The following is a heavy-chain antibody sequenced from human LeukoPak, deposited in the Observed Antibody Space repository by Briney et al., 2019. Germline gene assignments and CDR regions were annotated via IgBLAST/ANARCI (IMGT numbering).Heavy chain of an antibody. J-gene: IGHJ4*02. CDR3: AKDRAPYYYGSGSLGHFDY. D-gene: IGHD3-10*01. CDR2: ISGSGGST. V-gene: IGHV3-23*01. Sequence: PGGSLRLSCAASGFTFSSYAMSWVRQAPGKGLEWVSAISGSGGSTYYADSVKGRFTISRDNSKNTLYLQMNSLRAEDTAVYYCAKDRAPYYYGSGSLGHFDYWGQGTLVTVSS. CDR1: GFTFSSYA.